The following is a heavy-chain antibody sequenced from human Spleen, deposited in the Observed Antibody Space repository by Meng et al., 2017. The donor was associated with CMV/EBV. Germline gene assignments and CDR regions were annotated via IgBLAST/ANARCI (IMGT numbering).Heavy chain of an antibody. CDR1: GFTFSVYG. CDR3: TRQEYAFDI. D-gene: IGHD2/OR15-2a*01. V-gene: IGHV3-30*03. J-gene: IGHJ3*02. Sequence: GESLKISCAASGFTFSVYGMHWVRQAPGKGLEWVAAISYDGSDEYYIDFVEGRFTISRDNSENTLYLQMNSLRAEDTAVYYCTRQEYAFDIWGQGTMVTVSS. CDR2: ISYDGSDE.